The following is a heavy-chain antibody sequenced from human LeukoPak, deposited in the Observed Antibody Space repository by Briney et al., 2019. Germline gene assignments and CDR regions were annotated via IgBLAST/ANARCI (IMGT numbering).Heavy chain of an antibody. CDR2: ISSSSSYI. J-gene: IGHJ4*02. CDR1: GFTFSSYS. Sequence: PGGSLRLSCAASGFTFSSYSMNWVRQAPGKGLEWVSSISSSSSYIYYADSVKGRFTISRDNAKNSLYLQMNSLRAEDTAVYYCAKDRWAAGDYWGQGTLVTVSS. D-gene: IGHD4-23*01. V-gene: IGHV3-21*01. CDR3: AKDRWAAGDY.